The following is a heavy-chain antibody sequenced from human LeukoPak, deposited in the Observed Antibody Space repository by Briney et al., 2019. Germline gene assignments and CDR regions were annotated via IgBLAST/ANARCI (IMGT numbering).Heavy chain of an antibody. CDR2: VSYSGNT. V-gene: IGHV4-59*01. CDR1: GDSFNSYY. J-gene: IGHJ4*02. Sequence: SETLSLTCSVSGDSFNSYYWSWLRQSPGKGLEWIGYVSYSGNTYYNPSLKSRVTISIDTSRNQFSLKLSSVTAADTALYYCARDRGYNDSKPGIFDYWGQGTLVIVSS. CDR3: ARDRGYNDSKPGIFDY. D-gene: IGHD3-22*01.